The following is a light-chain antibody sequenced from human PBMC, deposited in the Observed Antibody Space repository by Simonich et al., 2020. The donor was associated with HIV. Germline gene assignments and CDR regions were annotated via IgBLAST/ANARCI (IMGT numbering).Light chain of an antibody. V-gene: IGLV2-11*01. CDR2: DVS. J-gene: IGLJ3*02. CDR3: CSYAGSYTWV. CDR1: SRNVGGYNY. Sequence: QSALTQPASVSGSPGQSITISCTGTSRNVGGYNYVSWYQHHPAKAPKVMIYDVSKRPSGVPDRFSGSKSGNTASLTISGLQTEDEADYYCCSYAGSYTWVFGGGTKLTVL.